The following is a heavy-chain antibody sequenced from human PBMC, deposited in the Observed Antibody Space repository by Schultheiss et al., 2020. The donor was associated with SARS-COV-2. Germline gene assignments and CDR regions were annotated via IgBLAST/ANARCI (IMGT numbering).Heavy chain of an antibody. CDR3: ASVYYYDSSGYYPPVRDYGMDV. V-gene: IGHV3-13*01. CDR2: IGTAGDT. Sequence: GESLKISCAASGFTFSSYDMHWVRQATGKGLEWVSAIGTAGDTYYPGSVKGRFTISRDNSKNTLYLQMNSLRAEDTAVYYCASVYYYDSSGYYPPVRDYGMDVWGQGTTVTVSS. D-gene: IGHD3-22*01. J-gene: IGHJ6*02. CDR1: GFTFSSYD.